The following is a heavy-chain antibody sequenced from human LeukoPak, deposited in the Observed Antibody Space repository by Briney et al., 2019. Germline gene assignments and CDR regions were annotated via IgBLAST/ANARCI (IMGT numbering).Heavy chain of an antibody. Sequence: GESLKISCKGSGYSFTSYWIGWVRQMPGKGLEWMGIIYPGDSDTRYSPSFQGQVTISADKSISTAYLQWSSLKASDTAMYYCARRGGLYGSGSYRFDPWGQGTLVTVSS. CDR2: IYPGDSDT. V-gene: IGHV5-51*01. D-gene: IGHD3-10*01. CDR3: ARRGGLYGSGSYRFDP. J-gene: IGHJ5*02. CDR1: GYSFTSYW.